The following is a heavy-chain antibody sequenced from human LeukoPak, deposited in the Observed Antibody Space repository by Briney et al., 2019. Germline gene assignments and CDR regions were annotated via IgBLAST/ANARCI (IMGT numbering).Heavy chain of an antibody. CDR2: IHTSASTT. J-gene: IGHJ6*04. V-gene: IGHV3-48*03. CDR3: AKWFPGYMDV. D-gene: IGHD3-22*01. Sequence: GGSLRLSCEASGFTFNRYEFIWVRQASGKGLEWVSYIHTSASTTYYADSVRGRFSISRDNAKSSLYLQMNSLRAEDTAVYYCAKWFPGYMDVWGKGTTVTVSS. CDR1: GFTFNRYE.